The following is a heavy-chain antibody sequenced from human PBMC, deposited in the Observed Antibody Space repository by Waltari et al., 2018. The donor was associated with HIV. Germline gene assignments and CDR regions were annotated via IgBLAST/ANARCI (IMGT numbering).Heavy chain of an antibody. J-gene: IGHJ4*02. CDR2: IRNKPYGGTT. V-gene: IGHV3-49*04. CDR1: GFTFSTYA. D-gene: IGHD3-22*01. Sequence: VQLVESGGGVVQPGGSLRVSCAASGFTFSTYAMHWVRQAPGKGLEWLGFIRNKPYGGTTEYAASVKGIFTISRDDSRSIAYLQMNSLKTEDTAVYYCARDPLDSSGYYYSDYWGQGTLVTVSS. CDR3: ARDPLDSSGYYYSDY.